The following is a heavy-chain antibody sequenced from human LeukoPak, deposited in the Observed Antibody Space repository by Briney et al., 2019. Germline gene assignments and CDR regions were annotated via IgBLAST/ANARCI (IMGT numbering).Heavy chain of an antibody. Sequence: ASVKVSCKASGYTFTSYDINWVRQATGQGLEWMGWMNPNSGNTGYAQKFQGRVTMTRNTSISTAYMELSGLRSEDTAVYYCARTAYCGGDCYSDWFDPWGQGTLVTVSS. J-gene: IGHJ5*02. CDR2: MNPNSGNT. CDR3: ARTAYCGGDCYSDWFDP. CDR1: GYTFTSYD. D-gene: IGHD2-21*02. V-gene: IGHV1-8*01.